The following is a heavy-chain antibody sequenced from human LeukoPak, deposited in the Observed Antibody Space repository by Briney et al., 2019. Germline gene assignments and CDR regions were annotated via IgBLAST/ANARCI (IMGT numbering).Heavy chain of an antibody. D-gene: IGHD2-2*02. J-gene: IGHJ4*02. V-gene: IGHV3-48*01. CDR1: GFTFSSYS. CDR3: ARDSAPYTASGFDY. CDR2: ISSSSSTI. Sequence: GGSLRLSCAASGFTFSSYSMNWVRQAPGKGLEWVSYISSSSSTIYYADSVKGRFTISRDNAKNSLYLQMNSLRAEDTAVYYCARDSAPYTASGFDYWGQGTLVTVSS.